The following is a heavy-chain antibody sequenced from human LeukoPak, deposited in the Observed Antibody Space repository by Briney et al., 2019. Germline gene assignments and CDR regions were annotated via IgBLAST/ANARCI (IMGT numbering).Heavy chain of an antibody. J-gene: IGHJ5*02. CDR3: SCPGIAAAGTGVWFDP. CDR2: IIPIFGTA. V-gene: IGHV1-69*13. D-gene: IGHD6-13*01. CDR1: GGTFSSYA. Sequence: ASVKVSYKASGGTFSSYAISWVRQAPGQGLEWMGGIIPIFGTANYAQKFQGRVTITADESTSTAYMELSSLRSEDTAVYYCSCPGIAAAGTGVWFDPWGQGTLVTVSS.